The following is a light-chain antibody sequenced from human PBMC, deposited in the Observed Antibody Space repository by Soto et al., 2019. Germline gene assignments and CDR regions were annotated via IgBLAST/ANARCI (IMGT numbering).Light chain of an antibody. J-gene: IGLJ2*01. Sequence: SYELTQPPSVSVAPGEKARISCGGNNIGSKGIHWYQQKPGQAPVLVIYSDTDLPPVIPDRFSGSKSANMATLTISRVEAGDEADYYCQVWDSGSAHVLFGGGTKLTVL. CDR3: QVWDSGSAHVL. V-gene: IGLV3-21*01. CDR2: SDT. CDR1: NIGSKG.